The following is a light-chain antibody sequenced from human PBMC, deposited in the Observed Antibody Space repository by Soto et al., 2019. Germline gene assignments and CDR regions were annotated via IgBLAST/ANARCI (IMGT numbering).Light chain of an antibody. CDR2: GAS. CDR1: QSVSSSY. J-gene: IGKJ1*01. V-gene: IGKV3-20*01. Sequence: EILLTQSPGTLCLSPGERATLSCRASQSVSSSYLAWYQQKPGKAPRLLIYGASSRATGIPDRLSGSGSGTDFTLTIRRLEPEDFAVYYCQQYGSSGTFGQGTKVDIK. CDR3: QQYGSSGT.